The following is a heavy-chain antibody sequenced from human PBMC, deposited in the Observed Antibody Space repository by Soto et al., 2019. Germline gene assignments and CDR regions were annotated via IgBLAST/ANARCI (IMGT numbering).Heavy chain of an antibody. D-gene: IGHD4-4*01. J-gene: IGHJ4*02. CDR3: AREVALVTPFDH. CDR2: ISAYNANT. V-gene: IGHV1-18*01. Sequence: QVQLVQSGAEVKKPGASVKVSCKASGYTFSSHGISWVRQAPGQGLEWMGWISAYNANTNYAQKLQGRVTMTTDTSTSTAYMELRSLRSDDTAVYFCAREVALVTPFDHWGQGTLVTVSS. CDR1: GYTFSSHG.